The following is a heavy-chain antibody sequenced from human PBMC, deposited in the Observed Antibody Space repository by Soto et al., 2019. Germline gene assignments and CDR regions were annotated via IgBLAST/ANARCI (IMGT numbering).Heavy chain of an antibody. D-gene: IGHD3-3*01. J-gene: IGHJ4*02. V-gene: IGHV2-5*02. CDR2: IYWDDDK. Sequence: QITLNESGPTQVKPRQTLTLTCTFSGFSLTTSGVGVGWIRQSPGKAPEWLALIYWDDDKRSSPSLKSRLTITKATSKNRVVLTMADLDPADTATYYCAHRVLRTVFGLVTTTAIYFDFWGQGAPVAVSS. CDR1: GFSLTTSGVG. CDR3: AHRVLRTVFGLVTTTAIYFDF.